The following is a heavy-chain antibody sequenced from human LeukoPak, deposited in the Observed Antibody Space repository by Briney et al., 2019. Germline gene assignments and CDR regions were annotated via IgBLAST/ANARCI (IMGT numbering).Heavy chain of an antibody. D-gene: IGHD1-26*01. CDR2: IIPIFGTA. Sequence: ASVKVSCTASGGTFSSYAISWVRQAPGQGLEWTGGIIPIFGTANYAQKFQGRVTITADESTSTAYMELSSLRSEDTAVYYCARDGVGGWFDPWGQGTLVTVSS. V-gene: IGHV1-69*13. CDR3: ARDGVGGWFDP. J-gene: IGHJ5*02. CDR1: GGTFSSYA.